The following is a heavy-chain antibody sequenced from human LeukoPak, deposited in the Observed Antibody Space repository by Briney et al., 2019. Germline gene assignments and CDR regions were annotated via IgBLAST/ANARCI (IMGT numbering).Heavy chain of an antibody. J-gene: IGHJ4*02. V-gene: IGHV3-21*01. Sequence: GSLRLSCAASGFTFSSYWMHWVRQAPGKGLEWVSSISSSSSYIYYADSVKGRFTISRDNAKNSLYLQMNSLRAEDTAVYYCARDRYYYDSSGYFYWGQGTLVTVSS. CDR1: GFTFSSYW. CDR2: ISSSSSYI. CDR3: ARDRYYYDSSGYFY. D-gene: IGHD3-22*01.